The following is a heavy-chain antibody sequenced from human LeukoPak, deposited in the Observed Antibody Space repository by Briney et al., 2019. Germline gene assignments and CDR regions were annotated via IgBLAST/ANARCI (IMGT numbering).Heavy chain of an antibody. CDR1: GGSISSYY. V-gene: IGHV4-59*12. D-gene: IGHD1/OR15-1a*01. CDR3: ARGAADRNNYYYYIDV. CDR2: IYYSGST. J-gene: IGHJ6*03. Sequence: SPSETLSLTCTVSGGSISSYYWSWIRQPPGKGLEWIGYIYYSGSTNYNPSLKSRFTISVDTSKNQFSLKLTSVTAADTAVYYCARGAADRNNYYYYIDVWGKGTTVTVSS.